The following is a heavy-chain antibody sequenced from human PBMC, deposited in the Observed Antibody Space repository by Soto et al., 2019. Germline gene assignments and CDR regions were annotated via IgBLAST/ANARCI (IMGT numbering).Heavy chain of an antibody. CDR2: IIPIFGTA. V-gene: IGHV1-69*12. CDR3: ARGGGYCISTSCSVGRWFDP. Sequence: QVQLVQSDAEVKKPGSSVMVSCKASGGTFSSYAISWVRQAPGQGLEWMGGIIPIFGTANYAQKFQGRVTITADESTSTAYMQLSSLRSEDTAVYYCARGGGYCISTSCSVGRWFDPWGQGTLVTVSS. CDR1: GGTFSSYA. D-gene: IGHD2-2*01. J-gene: IGHJ5*02.